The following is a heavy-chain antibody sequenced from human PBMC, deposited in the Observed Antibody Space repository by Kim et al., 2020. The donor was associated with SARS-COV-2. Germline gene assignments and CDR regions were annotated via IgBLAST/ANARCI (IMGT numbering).Heavy chain of an antibody. Sequence: GYAQKIQGRVTMTMNTSISTAYMELSSLRSEDTAVYYCARDSGYRTPTGYWGQGTLVTVSS. J-gene: IGHJ4*02. D-gene: IGHD3-22*01. V-gene: IGHV1-8*01. CDR3: ARDSGYRTPTGY.